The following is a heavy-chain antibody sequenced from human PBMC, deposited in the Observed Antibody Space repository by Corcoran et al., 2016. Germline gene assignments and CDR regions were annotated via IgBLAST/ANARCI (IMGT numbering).Heavy chain of an antibody. CDR3: ARVRNSPPFYAFDI. CDR1: GGAISSSSPY. Sequence: QLRLRESGPGLVKPSETLSLTCSVSGGAISSSSPYWGWIRQPPGKGLEWIGNVFYSGSTYYNPSLKSRVTVSVDTSKNQFSLKLSSVTAADTAIYYCARVRNSPPFYAFDIWGQGTMVTVSS. V-gene: IGHV4-39*07. D-gene: IGHD1-26*01. CDR2: VFYSGST. J-gene: IGHJ3*02.